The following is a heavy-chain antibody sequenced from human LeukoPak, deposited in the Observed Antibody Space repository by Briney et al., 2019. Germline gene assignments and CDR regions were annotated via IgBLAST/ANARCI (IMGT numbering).Heavy chain of an antibody. V-gene: IGHV3-23*01. CDR2: ISGSGGST. CDR1: GFTFSSYA. J-gene: IGHJ4*02. D-gene: IGHD2-2*01. Sequence: GGSLRLSCAASGFTFSSYAMSWVRQAPGKGLEWVSAISGSGGSTCYADSVKGRFTISGDNSKNPLYLQMNSLRAEDTAVYYCARRMGYCSSTSCYGNGGYFDYWGQGTLVTVSS. CDR3: ARRMGYCSSTSCYGNGGYFDY.